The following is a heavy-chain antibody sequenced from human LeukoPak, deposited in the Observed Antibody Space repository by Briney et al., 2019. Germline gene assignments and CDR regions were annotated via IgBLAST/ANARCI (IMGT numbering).Heavy chain of an antibody. V-gene: IGHV4-59*01. CDR3: ARMPDILTGLDS. CDR2: IYYSGST. J-gene: IGHJ4*02. CDR1: GGSLSNYY. D-gene: IGHD3-9*01. Sequence: PSETLSLTCTVSGGSLSNYYWNWIRQPPGKGLEWIAYIYYSGSTNYNPSLKSRVTISLDTSKNQFSLKLSSVTTADTAVYYCARMPDILTGLDSWGQGTLVTVSS.